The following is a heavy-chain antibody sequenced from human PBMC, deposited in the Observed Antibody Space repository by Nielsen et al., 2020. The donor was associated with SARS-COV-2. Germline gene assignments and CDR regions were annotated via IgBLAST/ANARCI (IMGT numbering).Heavy chain of an antibody. J-gene: IGHJ4*02. CDR2: IYHSGST. D-gene: IGHD1-26*01. Sequence: SETLSLTCAVSGGSISSGGYSWSWIRQPPGKGLEWIGYIYHSGSTYYNPSLKSRVTISVDTSKNQFSLKLSSVTAADTAVYYCARGWVGATAHLDYWGQGTLVTVSS. CDR3: ARGWVGATAHLDY. CDR1: GGSISSGGYS. V-gene: IGHV4-30-2*01.